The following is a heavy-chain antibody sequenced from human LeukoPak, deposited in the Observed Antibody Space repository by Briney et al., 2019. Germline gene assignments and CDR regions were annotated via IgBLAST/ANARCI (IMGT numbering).Heavy chain of an antibody. J-gene: IGHJ4*02. CDR2: IRTSAEGANYA. D-gene: IGHD3-9*01. CDR3: ASDQRYAFDY. CDR1: GFXFTDYP. V-gene: IGHV3-48*02. Sequence: GGSLRLSCATSGFXFTDYPINWVRQAPGKGLEWGSNIRTSAEGANYAYYAASVKGRVTISRDDAKNTLYLHMNSLRDDDTAVYYCASDQRYAFDYWGQGILVTVSS.